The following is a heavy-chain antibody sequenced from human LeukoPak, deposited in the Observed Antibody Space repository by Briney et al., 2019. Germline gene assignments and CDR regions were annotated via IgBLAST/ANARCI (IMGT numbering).Heavy chain of an antibody. V-gene: IGHV4-34*01. CDR1: GGSISSYY. D-gene: IGHD1-26*01. Sequence: SETLSLTCTVSGGSISSYYWSWIRQPPGKGLEWLGQINHSGSTNYNPSLKSRVTISVDTSKNQFSLKLSSVTAADTAVYYCARQVSVVGASFDYWGLGTLVTVSS. CDR3: ARQVSVVGASFDY. J-gene: IGHJ4*02. CDR2: INHSGST.